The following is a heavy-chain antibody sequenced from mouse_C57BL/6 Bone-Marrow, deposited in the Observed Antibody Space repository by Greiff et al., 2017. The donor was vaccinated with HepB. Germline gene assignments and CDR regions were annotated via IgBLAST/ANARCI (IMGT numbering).Heavy chain of an antibody. CDR2: IYPGNSDT. CDR3: TRPPRAFGTVGAMDY. Sequence: VQLQQSGTVLARPGASVKMSCKTSGYTFTSYWMHWVKQRPGQGLEWIGAIYPGNSDTSYNQKFKGKAKLTAVTSASTAYMELSSLTNEDSAVYYCTRPPRAFGTVGAMDYWGQGTSVTVSS. D-gene: IGHD1-1*01. CDR1: GYTFTSYW. J-gene: IGHJ4*01. V-gene: IGHV1-5*01.